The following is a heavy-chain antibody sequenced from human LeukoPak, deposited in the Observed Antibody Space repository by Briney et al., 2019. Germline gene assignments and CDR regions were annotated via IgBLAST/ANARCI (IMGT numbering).Heavy chain of an antibody. V-gene: IGHV1-69*04. CDR1: GGTFSSYA. CDR3: GREDYYYDSSGYQIGGWFDP. CDR2: IIPILGIA. D-gene: IGHD3-22*01. J-gene: IGHJ5*02. Sequence: SVKVSCKASGGTFSSYAISWVRQAPGQGLEWMGRIIPILGIANYAQKFQGRVTITADKSTSTAYMELSSLRSEDTAVYYCGREDYYYDSSGYQIGGWFDPWGQGTLVTVSS.